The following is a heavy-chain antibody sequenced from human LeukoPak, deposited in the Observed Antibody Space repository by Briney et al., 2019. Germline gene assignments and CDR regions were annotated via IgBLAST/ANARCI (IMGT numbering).Heavy chain of an antibody. CDR3: ARWADRFGNYYYYGMDV. J-gene: IGHJ6*02. Sequence: GGSLRPSCAASGFTFSSYGMHWVRQAPGKGLEWVAVIWYDGSNKYYADSVKGRFTISRDNSKNTLYLQMNSLRAEDTAVYYCARWADRFGNYYYYGMDVWGQGTTVTVSS. CDR1: GFTFSSYG. CDR2: IWYDGSNK. V-gene: IGHV3-33*01. D-gene: IGHD3-10*01.